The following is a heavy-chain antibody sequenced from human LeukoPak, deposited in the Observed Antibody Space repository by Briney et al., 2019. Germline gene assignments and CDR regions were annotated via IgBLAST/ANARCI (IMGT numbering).Heavy chain of an antibody. J-gene: IGHJ5*02. V-gene: IGHV1-8*03. CDR2: MNPNSGNT. Sequence: ASVKVSCKASGYTFTSYDINWVRQATGQGLEWMGWMNPNSGNTGYAQKFQGRVTITRNTSISTAYMEPSSLRSEDTAVYYCARVGSSYAWFDPWGQGTLVTVSS. CDR1: GYTFTSYD. CDR3: ARVGSSYAWFDP. D-gene: IGHD6-6*01.